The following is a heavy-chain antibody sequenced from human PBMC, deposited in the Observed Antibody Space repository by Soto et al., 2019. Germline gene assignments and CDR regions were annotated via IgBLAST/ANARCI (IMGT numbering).Heavy chain of an antibody. CDR2: INHSGST. CDR3: ARDWAGFLGAFDI. CDR1: GGSFSGYY. V-gene: IGHV4-34*01. Sequence: PSETLSLTCAVSGGSFSGYYWSWIRQPPGKGLEWIGEINHSGSTNSNPSLKSRVTISVDTSKNQFSLKLSSVTAADTAVYYCARDWAGFLGAFDIWGQGTMVTVSS. D-gene: IGHD7-27*01. J-gene: IGHJ3*02.